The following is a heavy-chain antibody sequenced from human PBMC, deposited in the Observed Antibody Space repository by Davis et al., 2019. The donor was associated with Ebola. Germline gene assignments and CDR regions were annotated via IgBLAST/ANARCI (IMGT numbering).Heavy chain of an antibody. D-gene: IGHD3-10*01. CDR2: FNPNSGDT. V-gene: IGHV1-2*06. CDR1: GGTFSSYT. J-gene: IGHJ6*04. Sequence: AASVKVSCKASGGTFSSYTISWVRQAPGQGLEWMGRFNPNSGDTNYAQKFQGRVTMTRDTSISTAYMELSRLRSDDTAVYYCARGQLLWFGELFYYGMDVWGKGTTVTVSS. CDR3: ARGQLLWFGELFYYGMDV.